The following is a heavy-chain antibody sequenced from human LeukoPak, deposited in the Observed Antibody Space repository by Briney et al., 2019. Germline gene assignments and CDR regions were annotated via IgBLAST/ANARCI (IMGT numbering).Heavy chain of an antibody. V-gene: IGHV3-48*03. CDR1: GMMFSSYE. D-gene: IGHD3-22*01. Sequence: GGSLTLSCTASGMMFSSYEMYWVRQAPGKGLQWISYISSSGNTRKYADSVKGRFTISRDNAKKSLQLEMSGLRGDDSAIYYCASAMLASDSSGYYTSDYFEHWGQGTLVSVSS. CDR3: ASAMLASDSSGYYTSDYFEH. CDR2: ISSSGNTR. J-gene: IGHJ4*02.